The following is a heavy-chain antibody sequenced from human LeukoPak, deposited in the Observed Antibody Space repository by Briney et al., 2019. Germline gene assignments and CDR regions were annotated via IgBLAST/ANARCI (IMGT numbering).Heavy chain of an antibody. CDR3: AGGTFTFGGARTIDY. J-gene: IGHJ4*02. CDR1: GGSFSGYS. CDR2: INHSGTT. Sequence: PSETLSLTCAVYGGSFSGYSWTWIPQPPGKGLEWIGEINHSGTTDYNPPLQSRVTISLDTSKNQFSLKVTSVTAADTAVHYCAGGTFTFGGARTIDYWGQGTLVTVSS. V-gene: IGHV4-34*01. D-gene: IGHD3-16*01.